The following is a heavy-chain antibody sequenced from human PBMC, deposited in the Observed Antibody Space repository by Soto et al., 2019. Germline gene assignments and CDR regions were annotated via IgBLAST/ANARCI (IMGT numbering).Heavy chain of an antibody. CDR3: AKDSLMDSGYDVDAFDI. Sequence: GVSLRLSCAASGFTFSSYAMSWVRQAPGKGLEWVSAISGSGGSTYYADSVKGRFTISRDNSKNTLYLQMNSLRAEDTAVYYCAKDSLMDSGYDVDAFDIWGQGTMVTVSS. CDR2: ISGSGGST. V-gene: IGHV3-23*01. D-gene: IGHD5-12*01. CDR1: GFTFSSYA. J-gene: IGHJ3*02.